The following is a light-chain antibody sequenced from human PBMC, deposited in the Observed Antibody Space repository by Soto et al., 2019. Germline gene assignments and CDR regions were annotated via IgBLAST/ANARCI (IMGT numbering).Light chain of an antibody. CDR3: ISSRGTDTSYV. Sequence: QSALTQPASVSGSPGQSITISCTGTSSDIGSYNYVAWYQQFPGKTPKLIIYEVRNRPSGVSFRFSGSKSGTTASLTISGLHAEDEAADYYISSRGTDTSYVFGTGTKVTVL. CDR1: SSDIGSYNY. CDR2: EVR. J-gene: IGLJ1*01. V-gene: IGLV2-14*03.